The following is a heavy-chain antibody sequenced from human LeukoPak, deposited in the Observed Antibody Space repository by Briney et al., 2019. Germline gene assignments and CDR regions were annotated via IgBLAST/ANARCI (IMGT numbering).Heavy chain of an antibody. CDR2: INPSGDVI. CDR3: ARGTMIIVVNLYYFDY. D-gene: IGHD3-22*01. J-gene: IGHJ4*02. V-gene: IGHV1-46*01. Sequence: VASVNVSCTASGYTFTSYYMHWVRQAPGQGLEWMGIINPSGDVISYAQKFQGRVTVTRDTSTSTVYMELNSLRSEDTAVYYCARGTMIIVVNLYYFDYWGQGTLVTVSS. CDR1: GYTFTSYY.